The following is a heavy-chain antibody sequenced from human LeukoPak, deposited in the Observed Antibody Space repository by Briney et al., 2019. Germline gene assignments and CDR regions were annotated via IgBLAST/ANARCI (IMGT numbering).Heavy chain of an antibody. J-gene: IGHJ3*02. CDR3: STMVWGTDTFDI. CDR1: GFTVSSNY. D-gene: IGHD3-10*01. V-gene: IGHV3-66*01. Sequence: GGSLRLSCAASGFTVSSNYMSWVRQAPGKGLEWVSDIYSGGSTYYADSVKGRFTISRDNSKNTLYLQMNSLRAEDTVVYYCSTMVWGTDTFDIWGQGTMVTVSS. CDR2: IYSGGST.